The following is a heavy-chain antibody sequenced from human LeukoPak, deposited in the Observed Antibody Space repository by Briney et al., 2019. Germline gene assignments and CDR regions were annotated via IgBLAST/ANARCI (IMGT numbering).Heavy chain of an antibody. J-gene: IGHJ6*03. CDR2: MGSKAYGGTT. D-gene: IGHD4-11*01. Sequence: GGSLRLSCTASGFTFGEYPMSWVRQAPGTGLEGVGFMGSKAYGGTTEYAASVKGRFTISRDDSKSIAYLQMNSLKTEDTAVYYCTRVFGNYVDYYYMDVWGKGTTVTVSS. CDR3: TRVFGNYVDYYYMDV. V-gene: IGHV3-49*04. CDR1: GFTFGEYP.